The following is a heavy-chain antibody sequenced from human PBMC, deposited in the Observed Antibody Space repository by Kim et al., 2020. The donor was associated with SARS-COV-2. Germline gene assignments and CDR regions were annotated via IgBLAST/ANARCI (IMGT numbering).Heavy chain of an antibody. Sequence: GESLKISCKGSGYSFTSYWISWVRQMPGKGLEWMGWIDPSDSYTNYSPSFQGHVTISADKSISTTYLQWSSLKASDTAMYYCARGYYDSPGAVAFDIWGQGTMVTVSS. J-gene: IGHJ3*02. D-gene: IGHD3-22*01. V-gene: IGHV5-10-1*01. CDR2: IDPSDSYT. CDR3: ARGYYDSPGAVAFDI. CDR1: GYSFTSYW.